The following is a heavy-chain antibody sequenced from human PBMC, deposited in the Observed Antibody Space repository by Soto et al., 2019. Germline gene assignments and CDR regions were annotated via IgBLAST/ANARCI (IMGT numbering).Heavy chain of an antibody. Sequence: QVQLVESGGGVVQPGRSLRLSCAASGFTFSDYDMHWVRQAPGKGLEWVASIWFDGATTYYADSVKGRFTISRDNSKSTVYLQMTSLRAEDSALYHCGRGGFSTNWRFDYWGQGTLVAVSS. J-gene: IGHJ4*02. CDR3: GRGGFSTNWRFDY. CDR2: IWFDGATT. CDR1: GFTFSDYD. V-gene: IGHV3-33*01. D-gene: IGHD6-13*01.